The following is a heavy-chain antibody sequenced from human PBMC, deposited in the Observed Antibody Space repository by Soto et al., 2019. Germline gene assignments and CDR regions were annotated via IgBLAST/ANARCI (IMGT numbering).Heavy chain of an antibody. Sequence: ASVKVSCKASGYTFTSYDINWVRQATGQGLEWMGWMNPNSGNTGYAQKFQGRVTMTRNTSISPAYMELSSLSSEDTAVYYCASWRGYLGDYYYGMDFCGQGSTVIDSS. V-gene: IGHV1-8*01. CDR3: ASWRGYLGDYYYGMDF. CDR2: MNPNSGNT. D-gene: IGHD5-18*01. CDR1: GYTFTSYD. J-gene: IGHJ6*02.